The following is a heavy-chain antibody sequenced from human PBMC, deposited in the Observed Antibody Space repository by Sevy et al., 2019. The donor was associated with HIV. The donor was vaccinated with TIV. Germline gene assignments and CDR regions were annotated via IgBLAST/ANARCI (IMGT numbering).Heavy chain of an antibody. CDR1: GGSFTAYY. Sequence: SETLSLTCAVYGGSFTAYYWSWIRQPPGKGLEWIGEINHSGTTNYNPSLKSRVTISVDTSKNQFSLNMSSVTAADTAVYYCARGLAAAVDYWGQGTLVTVSS. D-gene: IGHD6-13*01. CDR3: ARGLAAAVDY. J-gene: IGHJ4*02. CDR2: INHSGTT. V-gene: IGHV4-34*01.